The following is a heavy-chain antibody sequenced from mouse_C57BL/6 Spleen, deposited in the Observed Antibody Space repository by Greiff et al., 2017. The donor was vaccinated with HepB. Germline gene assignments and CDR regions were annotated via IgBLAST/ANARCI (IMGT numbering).Heavy chain of an antibody. CDR2: IDHEDGET. Sequence: EVQLQQSGAELVTPGASVKLSCTASGFNIKDYSMHWVKQRPEQGLEWIGRIDHEDGETKYAPQFQGKATITADTSSNNAYLQISSLTSEDTAVYYCARSPFAYWGQGTLVTVSA. CDR3: ARSPFAY. CDR1: GFNIKDYS. J-gene: IGHJ3*01. V-gene: IGHV14-2*01.